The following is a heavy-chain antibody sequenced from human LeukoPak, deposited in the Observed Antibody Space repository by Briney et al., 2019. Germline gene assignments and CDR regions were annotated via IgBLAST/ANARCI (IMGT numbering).Heavy chain of an antibody. CDR1: GGSISSGDYY. Sequence: PSQTLSLTCTVSGGSISSGDYYWSWIRQPPGKGLEWIGYIYYSGSTNYNPSLKSRVTISVDTSKNQFSLKLSSVTAADTAVYYCARMYSSSWSWGDAFDIWGQGTMVTVSS. D-gene: IGHD6-13*01. J-gene: IGHJ3*02. CDR2: IYYSGST. V-gene: IGHV4-61*08. CDR3: ARMYSSSWSWGDAFDI.